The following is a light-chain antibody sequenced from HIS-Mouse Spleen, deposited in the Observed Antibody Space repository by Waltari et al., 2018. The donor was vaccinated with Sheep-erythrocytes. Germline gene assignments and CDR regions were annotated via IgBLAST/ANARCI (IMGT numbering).Light chain of an antibody. V-gene: IGLV2-23*01. CDR2: QGS. CDR1: SSDVGSYTL. CDR3: CSYAGSSTPWV. Sequence: QSALTQPASVSGSPGQSITISCTGTSSDVGSYTLVSWYQQHPGKAPKPMIYQGSKGPSGLSNRFSGSKSGNTASLTISGLQAEDGADYYCCSYAGSSTPWVFGGGTKLTVL. J-gene: IGLJ3*02.